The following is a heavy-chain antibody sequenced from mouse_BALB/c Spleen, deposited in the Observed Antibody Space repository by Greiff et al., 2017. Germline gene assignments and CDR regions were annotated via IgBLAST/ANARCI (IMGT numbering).Heavy chain of an antibody. J-gene: IGHJ3*01. Sequence: EVQLVESGAELVKPGASVKLSCTASGFNIKDTYMHWVKQRPEQGLEWIGRIDPANGNTKYDPKFQGKATITADTSSNTAYLQLSSLTSEDTAVYYCARTYYYGSSLAYWGQGTLVTVSA. CDR2: IDPANGNT. CDR1: GFNIKDTY. V-gene: IGHV14-3*02. CDR3: ARTYYYGSSLAY. D-gene: IGHD1-1*01.